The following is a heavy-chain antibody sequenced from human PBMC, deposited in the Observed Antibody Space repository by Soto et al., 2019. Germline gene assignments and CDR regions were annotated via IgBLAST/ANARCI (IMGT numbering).Heavy chain of an antibody. CDR1: GYTFTSYD. CDR3: ARYYYDSSGYWAYYYYGMDV. Sequence: ASVKVSCKASGYTFTSYDINWVRQATGQGLEWMGWMNPNSGNTGYAQKFQGRVTMTRNTSISTAYMELSSLRSEDTAVYYCARYYYDSSGYWAYYYYGMDVWGHGTTVTVSS. V-gene: IGHV1-8*01. J-gene: IGHJ6*02. CDR2: MNPNSGNT. D-gene: IGHD3-22*01.